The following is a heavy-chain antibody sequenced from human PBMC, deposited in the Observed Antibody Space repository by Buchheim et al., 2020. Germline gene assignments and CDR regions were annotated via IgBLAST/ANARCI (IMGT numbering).Heavy chain of an antibody. J-gene: IGHJ4*02. CDR3: ARDAPSDILTGYYNN. D-gene: IGHD3-9*01. Sequence: QVQLVESGGGVVQPGKSLRLSCAASGLIFSNYALHWVRQAPGKGLEWVAVMSYDGFSKYYADSVKGRFTISRDNSKNMLFLQMNSLRVEDTAVYYCARDAPSDILTGYYNNWGQGTL. CDR2: MSYDGFSK. CDR1: GLIFSNYA. V-gene: IGHV3-30-3*01.